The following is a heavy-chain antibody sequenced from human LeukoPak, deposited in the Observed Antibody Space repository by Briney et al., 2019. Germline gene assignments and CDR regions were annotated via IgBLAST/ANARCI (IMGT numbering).Heavy chain of an antibody. J-gene: IGHJ4*02. CDR3: ARTFSSAYWARDY. CDR1: RFTFSSYW. V-gene: IGHV3-7*01. Sequence: GGSLRLSCAASRFTFSSYWMNWVRQAPGKWLEWVANIKQDGSDKYYVDSVRGRFTISRDNAKNSLYLQMNSLRPEDTAVYYCARTFSSAYWARDYWGQGTLVTFSS. D-gene: IGHD3-22*01. CDR2: IKQDGSDK.